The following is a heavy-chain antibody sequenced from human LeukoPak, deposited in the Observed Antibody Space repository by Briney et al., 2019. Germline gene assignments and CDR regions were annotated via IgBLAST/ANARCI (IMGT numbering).Heavy chain of an antibody. Sequence: SETLSLTCTVSGGSINGYYWSWIRQPPGKGLEWIGEINHSGSTNYNPSLKSRVTISVDTSKSQFSLKMSSVTAADTAVYYSARRNRAMDAFDIWGQGTMVTVSS. CDR1: GGSINGYY. CDR2: INHSGST. J-gene: IGHJ3*02. V-gene: IGHV4-34*01. CDR3: ARRNRAMDAFDI. D-gene: IGHD2-2*01.